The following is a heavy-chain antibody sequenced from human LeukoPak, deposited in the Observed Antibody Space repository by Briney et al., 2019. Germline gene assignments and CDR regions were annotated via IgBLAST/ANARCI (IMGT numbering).Heavy chain of an antibody. D-gene: IGHD3-3*01. V-gene: IGHV3-23*01. J-gene: IGHJ4*02. CDR1: GFTFRTYA. CDR2: LSGSGGST. Sequence: PGGSLRLSCAASGFTFRTYAMSWVRQAPGKGLEWVSGLSGSGGSTFYADSVKGRFTISRDNSKNTLYLQMNSLRAEDTAVYYRAKDLFYDFFFDFWGQGTLVTVSS. CDR3: AKDLFYDFFFDF.